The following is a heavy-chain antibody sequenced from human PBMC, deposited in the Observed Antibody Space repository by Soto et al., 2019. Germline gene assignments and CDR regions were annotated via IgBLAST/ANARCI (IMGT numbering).Heavy chain of an antibody. J-gene: IGHJ4*02. V-gene: IGHV3-64*01. CDR1: GFTFSSYA. CDR2: ISRTGGSA. CDR3: AREGYCSSTSCYSFDY. D-gene: IGHD2-2*01. Sequence: EVQLVESWGGLVQPGGSLRLSCAASGFTFSSYAMHWVRQAPGKGLEDVSAISRTGGSAYYANSVKGRFTISRDNSKNTLDLQMGSRRAEDMAVYYCAREGYCSSTSCYSFDYWGQGTLVTVSS.